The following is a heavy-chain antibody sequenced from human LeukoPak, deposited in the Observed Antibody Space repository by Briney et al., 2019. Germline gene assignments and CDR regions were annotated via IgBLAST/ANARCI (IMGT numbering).Heavy chain of an antibody. CDR1: GYTFTGYY. V-gene: IGHV1-2*02. J-gene: IGHJ4*02. D-gene: IGHD3-10*01. CDR3: ARVSRGYGSGKYYFDY. Sequence: GASVKVSCKASGYTFTGYYMHWVRQAPGQGLEWMGWINPNSGGTNYAQKFQGRVTMTRDTSISAAYMELSRLRSDDTAVYYCARVSRGYGSGKYYFDYWGQGTLVTVSS. CDR2: INPNSGGT.